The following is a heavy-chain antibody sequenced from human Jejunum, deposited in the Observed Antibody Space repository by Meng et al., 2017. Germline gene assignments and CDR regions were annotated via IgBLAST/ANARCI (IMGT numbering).Heavy chain of an antibody. CDR2: IYHSGST. V-gene: IGHV4-30-4*01. CDR1: GGSISGGYYY. J-gene: IGHJ5*02. D-gene: IGHD2-2*01. Sequence: QVQLQESGPGLVKPSQTLSLTCTVSGGSISGGYYYWSWIRQPPGKGLEWIGYIYHSGSTDYNPSLKSRVTISVDTSKNQFSLKLSSVTAADTAVYYCARGHQVDPWGPGTLVTVSS. CDR3: ARGHQVDP.